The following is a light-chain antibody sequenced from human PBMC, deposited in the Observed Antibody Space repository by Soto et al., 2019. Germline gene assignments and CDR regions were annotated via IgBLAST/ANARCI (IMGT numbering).Light chain of an antibody. CDR2: MGS. V-gene: IGKV2-28*01. CDR1: QSLLHSSGHNC. J-gene: IGKJ2*01. CDR3: MQTLQTPYT. Sequence: DIVMTPSPLSLTVTPGEPASISCRSGQSLLHSSGHNCLDWYLQKPGQSPQLLIYMGSNRASGVPDRFSGSGSGTDFTLEISRVEADDVGVFYCMQTLQTPYTFGQGTKLEIK.